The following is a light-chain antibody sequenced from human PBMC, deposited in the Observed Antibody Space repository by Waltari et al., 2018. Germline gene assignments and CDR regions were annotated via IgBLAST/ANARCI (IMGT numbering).Light chain of an antibody. CDR3: SSHISSSTLEL. CDR2: DVS. J-gene: IGLJ2*01. CDR1: SSDVGTYNY. Sequence: QSALTQPASVSGSPGQSITISCTGTSSDVGTYNYVSWYQQHPGKAPKHMIFDVSIRPPGGFNLVAGAKCGNTRSLSISVLQAEDEAQYNCSSHISSSTLELFGGGTSLTVL. V-gene: IGLV2-14*03.